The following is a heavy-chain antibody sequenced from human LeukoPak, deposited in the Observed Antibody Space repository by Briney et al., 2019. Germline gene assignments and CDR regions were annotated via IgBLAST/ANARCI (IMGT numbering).Heavy chain of an antibody. CDR2: IYSGGST. D-gene: IGHD3-3*01. CDR1: GFTVSSNY. Sequence: GGSLRLSCAASGFTVSSNYMSWVRQAPGKGLEWVSVIYSGGSTYYADSVKGRFTISRDNSKNTRYLQMNSLRAEDTAVYYCARFRWSWFDPWGQGTLVTVSS. CDR3: ARFRWSWFDP. J-gene: IGHJ5*02. V-gene: IGHV3-53*01.